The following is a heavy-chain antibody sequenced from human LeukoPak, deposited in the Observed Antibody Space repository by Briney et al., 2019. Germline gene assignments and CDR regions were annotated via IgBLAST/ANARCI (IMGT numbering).Heavy chain of an antibody. D-gene: IGHD1-26*01. J-gene: IGHJ4*02. CDR3: ARGSFYDFDS. CDR2: VYYTGGT. Sequence: PSETLSLTCTVSGGSINSHYWHWIRQPPGTRLEWIGYVYYTGGTNYKSSLESRVTISVATSKKQFSLRLTSVTAADTALYYCARGSFYDFDSWGQGTLVSVSS. V-gene: IGHV4-59*11. CDR1: GGSINSHY.